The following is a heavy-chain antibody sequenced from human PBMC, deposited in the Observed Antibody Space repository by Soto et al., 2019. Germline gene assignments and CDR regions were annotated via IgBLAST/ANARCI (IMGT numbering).Heavy chain of an antibody. D-gene: IGHD6-19*01. CDR2: IYSGVSDT. J-gene: IGHJ6*02. CDR1: GYSFTTYW. Sequence: GESLKISCKASGYSFTTYWIGWVRQMPGKGLEWKGIIYSGVSDTKYSPSLQGQVSISADTSISTAYLQWTSLKASDTAMYYCARSRRGAYSSGWYSPSGYYNYGIDVWGQGTKVTVSS. CDR3: ARSRRGAYSSGWYSPSGYYNYGIDV. V-gene: IGHV5-51*01.